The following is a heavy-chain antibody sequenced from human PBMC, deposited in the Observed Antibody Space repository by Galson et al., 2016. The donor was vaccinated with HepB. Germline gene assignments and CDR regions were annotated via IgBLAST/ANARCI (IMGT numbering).Heavy chain of an antibody. V-gene: IGHV3-23*01. CDR3: VQGSTAPSV. J-gene: IGHJ6*04. CDR1: GFTFNNYG. Sequence: SLRLSCAASGFTFNNYGMTWVRQAPGKGLEVVARISRSGDSRDYSDSGKGRFTISRDNSKNTRSLQMNSLRVDDPSVYYCVQGSTAPSVWGKGSTVTVSS. D-gene: IGHD1-26*01. CDR2: ISRSGDSR.